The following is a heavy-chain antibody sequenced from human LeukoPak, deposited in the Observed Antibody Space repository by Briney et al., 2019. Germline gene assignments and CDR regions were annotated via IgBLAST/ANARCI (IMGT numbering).Heavy chain of an antibody. V-gene: IGHV4-61*01. J-gene: IGHJ4*02. CDR3: ARSGDYFDY. CDR2: IYYSGST. D-gene: IGHD2-8*02. Sequence: PSETLSLTCTVSGGSISSSSYYWSWIRQPPGKGLEWIGYIYYSGSTNYNPSLKSRVTISVDTSKNQFSLKLSSVTAADTAVYYCARSGDYFDYWGQGTLVTVSS. CDR1: GGSISSSSYY.